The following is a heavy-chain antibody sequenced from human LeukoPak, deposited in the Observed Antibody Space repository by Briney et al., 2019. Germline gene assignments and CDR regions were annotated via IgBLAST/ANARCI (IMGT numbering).Heavy chain of an antibody. Sequence: ASVKVSCKASGYTFTSYYMHWVRQAPGQGLEWMGIINPSGGSTSYAQKFQGRVTMTRDTSTSTVYMELSSLRSEDTAVYYCASAYGSGSYTLLFFDYWGQGTLVTVSS. D-gene: IGHD3-10*01. V-gene: IGHV1-46*01. J-gene: IGHJ4*02. CDR3: ASAYGSGSYTLLFFDY. CDR2: INPSGGST. CDR1: GYTFTSYY.